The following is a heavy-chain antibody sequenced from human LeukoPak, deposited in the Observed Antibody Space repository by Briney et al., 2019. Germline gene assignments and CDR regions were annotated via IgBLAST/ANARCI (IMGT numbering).Heavy chain of an antibody. Sequence: PGGSLRLSCAASGFSFSTYSMNWVRQAPGKGLEWVSYISGTSTTIHYADSVKGRFTISRDNVKNSLFLQMNSLRAGDTAVYYCARDRPGPTHEYSFDFWGQGTLVTVSS. CDR1: GFSFSTYS. V-gene: IGHV3-48*01. J-gene: IGHJ4*02. CDR3: ARDRPGPTHEYSFDF. CDR2: ISGTSTTI.